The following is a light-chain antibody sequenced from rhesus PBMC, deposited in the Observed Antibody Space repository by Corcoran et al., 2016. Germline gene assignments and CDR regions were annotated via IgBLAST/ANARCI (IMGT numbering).Light chain of an antibody. CDR3: CSYSAGSTFI. CDR2: DVT. Sequence: ALTQPPSVSKSPGQSVTISCTGTDSDIGGYNDVAWFQQYPGTAPRLLIYDVTLRPSGVSDRFSASKSGNTASLTVSGLQAEDEADYYCCSYSAGSTFIFGPGTRLTVL. J-gene: IGLJ1*01. V-gene: IGLV2S9*01. CDR1: DSDIGGYND.